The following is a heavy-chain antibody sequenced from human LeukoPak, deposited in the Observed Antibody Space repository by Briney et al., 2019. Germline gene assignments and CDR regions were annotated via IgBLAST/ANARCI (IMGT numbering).Heavy chain of an antibody. CDR3: ARENTDYGGNSYAFDI. D-gene: IGHD4-23*01. CDR1: GYTFTSYY. Sequence: ASVKVSCKASGYTFTSYYMHWVRQAPGQGLEWMGIINPSGGSTSYAQKFQGRVTMTRDTSTSTVYMELSSLRSEDTAVYYCARENTDYGGNSYAFDIWGQGTMVTVSS. V-gene: IGHV1-46*01. CDR2: INPSGGST. J-gene: IGHJ3*02.